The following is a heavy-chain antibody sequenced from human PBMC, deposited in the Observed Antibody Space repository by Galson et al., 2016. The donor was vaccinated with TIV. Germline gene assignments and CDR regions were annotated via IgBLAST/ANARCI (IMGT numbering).Heavy chain of an antibody. CDR3: ARDLENSRWYDNWFDP. V-gene: IGHV1-2*02. CDR2: INPNSSDT. Sequence: SVKVSCKASGYTFIGYYMHWVRQAPGQGLEWMGWINPNSSDTNYAQRFQGRVTMTRDTSISTAYMELTSLRSDDTAVYYCARDLENSRWYDNWFDPWGQGTLVTVSS. J-gene: IGHJ5*02. D-gene: IGHD6-13*01. CDR1: GYTFIGYY.